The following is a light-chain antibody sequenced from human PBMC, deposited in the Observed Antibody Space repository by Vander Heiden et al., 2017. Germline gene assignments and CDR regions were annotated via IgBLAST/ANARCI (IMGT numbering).Light chain of an antibody. V-gene: IGKV1-39*01. CDR1: QSISSY. J-gene: IGKJ2*01. Sequence: IQMTQSPSSLSESVGDRVTITGRASQSISSYLNWYQQKPGKAPKLLIYAASSSQSGLPSRFSGSGYGPDFTLTISSLQPEHFAPYYCQRNDSTPPYTFGQWTKLEIK. CDR2: AAS. CDR3: QRNDSTPPYT.